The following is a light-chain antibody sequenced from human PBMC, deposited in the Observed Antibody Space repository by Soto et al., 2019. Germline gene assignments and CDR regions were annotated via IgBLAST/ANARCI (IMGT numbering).Light chain of an antibody. CDR2: DAS. J-gene: IGKJ1*01. CDR3: QQRTNWLWT. CDR1: QSVRTS. Sequence: DIELTQFPATVSLSPGERATLSCRARQSVRTSLAWYQQKPGQAPRLLIHDASKRATGTPARFSGSGSGTDVTLTISTLEPEDFALYYCQQRTNWLWTLGPGTKVEIK. V-gene: IGKV3-11*01.